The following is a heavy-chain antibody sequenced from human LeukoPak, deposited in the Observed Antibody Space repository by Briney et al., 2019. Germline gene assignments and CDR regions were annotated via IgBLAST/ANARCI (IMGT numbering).Heavy chain of an antibody. Sequence: SETLSLTCTVSGGSISSYYWSWIRQPSGKGLEWIGYIYYSGSTNYNPSLKSRVTISVDTSKNQFSLKLSSVTAADTAVYYCARVDEGGYYYYGMDVWGQGTTVTVSS. J-gene: IGHJ6*02. D-gene: IGHD3-16*01. CDR2: IYYSGST. CDR3: ARVDEGGYYYYGMDV. V-gene: IGHV4-59*01. CDR1: GGSISSYY.